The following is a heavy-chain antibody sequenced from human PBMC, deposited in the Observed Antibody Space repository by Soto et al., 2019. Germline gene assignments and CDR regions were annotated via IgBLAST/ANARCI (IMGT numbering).Heavy chain of an antibody. CDR3: ERLSGFDALDI. Sequence: EVQLVESGGGLVQPGGSLRLSCAASGFTFTNYWIHWVRQAPGKGLVWVSRINSDGSITTYADSVKGRFTISRDNAKNTLYLQMNSLSAEDTAVYYCERLSGFDALDIWGQGTMVTVSS. CDR1: GFTFTNYW. J-gene: IGHJ3*02. D-gene: IGHD3-22*01. CDR2: INSDGSIT. V-gene: IGHV3-74*01.